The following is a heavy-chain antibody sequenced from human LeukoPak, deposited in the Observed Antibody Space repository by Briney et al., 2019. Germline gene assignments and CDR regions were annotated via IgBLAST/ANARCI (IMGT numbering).Heavy chain of an antibody. Sequence: SETLSLTCTVSGGSTSSYYWSWIRQPPGKGLEWIGYIYYSGSTNYNPSLKSRVTISVDTSKNQFSLKLSSVTAADTAVYYCARDRAAGTFDYWGQGTLVTVSS. CDR2: IYYSGST. CDR1: GGSTSSYY. V-gene: IGHV4-59*12. CDR3: ARDRAAGTFDY. J-gene: IGHJ4*02. D-gene: IGHD6-13*01.